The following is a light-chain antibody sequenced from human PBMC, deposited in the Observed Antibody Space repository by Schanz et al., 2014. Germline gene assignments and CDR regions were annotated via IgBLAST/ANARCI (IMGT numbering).Light chain of an antibody. CDR2: DAS. V-gene: IGKV3-20*01. Sequence: EIVLTQSPGTLSLSPGERATLSCRANQSVGSYLAWYQQKPGQAPRLLIYDASNRATGIPDRVSGSGSGTDFTLTISRLEAEDFAVYYCQQHGSSPEALYTFGQGTKLEIK. J-gene: IGKJ2*01. CDR1: QSVGSY. CDR3: QQHGSSPEALYT.